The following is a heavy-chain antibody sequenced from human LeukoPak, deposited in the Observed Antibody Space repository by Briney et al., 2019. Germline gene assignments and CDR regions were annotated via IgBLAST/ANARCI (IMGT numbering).Heavy chain of an antibody. D-gene: IGHD3-9*01. CDR1: GFTFSSYW. Sequence: PGGSLRLSCAASGFTFSSYWMSWVRQAPGKGLEWVANIKQDGSEKYYVDSVKGRFTISRDNAKNSLYLQMNSLRAEDTAVYYCARVLRYFDWSPGDYWGQGTPVTVSS. CDR2: IKQDGSEK. V-gene: IGHV3-7*01. J-gene: IGHJ4*02. CDR3: ARVLRYFDWSPGDY.